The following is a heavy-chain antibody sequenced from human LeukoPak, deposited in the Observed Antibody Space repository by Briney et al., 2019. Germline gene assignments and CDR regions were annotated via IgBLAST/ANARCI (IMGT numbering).Heavy chain of an antibody. CDR3: ARDRRDGYNRVIDY. D-gene: IGHD5-24*01. V-gene: IGHV4-34*01. Sequence: SETLSLTCAVYGGSFSGYYWSWIRQPPGKGLEWIGEINHSGSTYYNPSLKSRVTISIDTSKNQFSLKLTSVTAADRAVYYCARDRRDGYNRVIDYWGQGILVTVSS. J-gene: IGHJ4*02. CDR1: GGSFSGYY. CDR2: INHSGST.